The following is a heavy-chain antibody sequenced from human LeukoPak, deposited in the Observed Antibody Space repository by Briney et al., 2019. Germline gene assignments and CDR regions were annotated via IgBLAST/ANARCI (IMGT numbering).Heavy chain of an antibody. CDR1: GFTFSSYW. D-gene: IGHD1-26*01. CDR3: ARVSRGSYHFEY. Sequence: GGSLRLSCAASGFTFSSYWMHWVRQGPGKGLEWVSRIMDGTTISYADSVKGRFTISRDNAKNTLYLQMSSLRAEDTAVYYCARVSRGSYHFEYWGQGALVTVSS. V-gene: IGHV3-74*01. CDR2: IMDGTTI. J-gene: IGHJ4*02.